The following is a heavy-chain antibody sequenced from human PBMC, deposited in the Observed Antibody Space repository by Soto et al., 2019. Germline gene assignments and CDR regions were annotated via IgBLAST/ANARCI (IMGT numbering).Heavy chain of an antibody. CDR3: AHAPGIAVTTNWFDP. V-gene: IGHV2-5*02. J-gene: IGHJ5*02. Sequence: QITLKESGPTLVKPTQTLTLTCTFSGFSLSTSEVGVGWIRQPPGKALQWLALIYWDDDKRYSPSLKSRLTITKEHSKNPVVRKMANMDPVDTATYYCAHAPGIAVTTNWFDPWGQGILVTVSS. CDR2: IYWDDDK. CDR1: GFSLSTSEVG. D-gene: IGHD6-19*01.